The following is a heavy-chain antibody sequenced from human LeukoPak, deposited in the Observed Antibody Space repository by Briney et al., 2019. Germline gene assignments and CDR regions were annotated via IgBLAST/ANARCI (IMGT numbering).Heavy chain of an antibody. D-gene: IGHD6-13*01. J-gene: IGHJ4*02. CDR3: ARDPPMRVAAAAPYYFDY. CDR2: ISAYNGNT. Sequence: ASVKVSCKASGGTFSSYGISWVRQAPGQGLEWMGWISAYNGNTNYAQKLQGRVTMTTDTSTSTAYMELRSLRSDDTAVYYCARDPPMRVAAAAPYYFDYWGQGTLVTVSS. CDR1: GGTFSSYG. V-gene: IGHV1-18*01.